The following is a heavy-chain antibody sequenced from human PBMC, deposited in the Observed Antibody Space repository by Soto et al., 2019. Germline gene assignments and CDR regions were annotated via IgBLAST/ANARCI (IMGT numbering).Heavy chain of an antibody. V-gene: IGHV3-48*03. CDR2: ISSSGSTI. Sequence: GGSLRFSCAASGFTFSSYEMNWVRQAPGKGLEWVSYISSSGSTIYYADSVKGRFTISRDNAKNSLYLQMNSLRAEDTAVYYCARDEEMATVGAFDIWGQGTMVTVSS. J-gene: IGHJ3*02. CDR3: ARDEEMATVGAFDI. CDR1: GFTFSSYE. D-gene: IGHD4-4*01.